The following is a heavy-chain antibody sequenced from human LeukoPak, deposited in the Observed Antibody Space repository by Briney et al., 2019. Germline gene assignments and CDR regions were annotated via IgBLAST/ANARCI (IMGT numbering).Heavy chain of an antibody. CDR3: ARVTSSSWYNCFDY. D-gene: IGHD6-13*01. V-gene: IGHV1-46*01. CDR2: INPSGGSA. CDR1: GYTFTNYY. Sequence: GASVKVSCKASGYTFTNYYMHWVRQAPGQGLEWMGIINPSGGSASYAQKFQGRVTMTSDTSTSTVYIKLSSLRAEDTAVYYCARVTSSSWYNCFDYWGQGTLVTVSS. J-gene: IGHJ4*02.